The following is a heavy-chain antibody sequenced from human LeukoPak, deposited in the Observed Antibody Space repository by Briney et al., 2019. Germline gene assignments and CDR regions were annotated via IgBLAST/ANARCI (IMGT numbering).Heavy chain of an antibody. J-gene: IGHJ4*02. Sequence: GGSLRLSCAASGFTLSSYWMHWVRQARGKGLVWVSRIKNDGSRTTYADSVKGRFTISRDNAKNTLYLQMNSLRAEDTAVYYCARDPDLSGYSFFDYWGQGTLVTVSS. D-gene: IGHD3-22*01. CDR2: IKNDGSRT. CDR1: GFTLSSYW. CDR3: ARDPDLSGYSFFDY. V-gene: IGHV3-74*01.